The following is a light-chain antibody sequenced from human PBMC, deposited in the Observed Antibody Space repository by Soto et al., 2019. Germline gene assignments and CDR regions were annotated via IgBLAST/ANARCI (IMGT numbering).Light chain of an antibody. J-gene: IGKJ4*01. V-gene: IGKV3-20*01. CDR2: GAS. Sequence: DIVLTPSPGTLSLSPGDRAALSCGASQSLSNNFLAWYQQKPGQAPRLLISGASSRATGIPDRFSGSGSGTDFNLTITRVEPEDFAVYYCQQYATSPLTFGGGTKVEIK. CDR3: QQYATSPLT. CDR1: QSLSNNF.